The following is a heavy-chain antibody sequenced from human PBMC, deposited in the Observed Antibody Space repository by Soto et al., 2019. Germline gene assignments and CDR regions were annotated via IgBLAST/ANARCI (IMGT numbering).Heavy chain of an antibody. Sequence: GGSLRLSCAASGFTFNSYDMHWVRQVTGEGLEWVSAIGTAGAPYYPGSVKGRFTISRENAKNSLYLQMNSLRDGDTAVYYCARGSTYSGLDVWGQGTTVPVSS. CDR1: GFTFNSYD. CDR2: IGTAGAP. V-gene: IGHV3-13*05. J-gene: IGHJ6*02. CDR3: ARGSTYSGLDV.